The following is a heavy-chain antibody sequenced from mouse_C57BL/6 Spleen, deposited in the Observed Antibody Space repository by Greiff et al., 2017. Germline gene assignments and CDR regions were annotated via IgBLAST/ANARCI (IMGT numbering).Heavy chain of an antibody. V-gene: IGHV1-64*01. Sequence: VQLQQPGAELVKPGASVKLSCKASGYTFTSYWMHWVTQRPGQGLEWIGMIHPNSGSTNYNEKFKSKATLTVDKSSSTAYMQLSSLTSEDSAVYYCTYYSNYGFVYFDYWGQGTTLTVSS. CDR3: TYYSNYGFVYFDY. D-gene: IGHD2-5*01. J-gene: IGHJ2*01. CDR2: IHPNSGST. CDR1: GYTFTSYW.